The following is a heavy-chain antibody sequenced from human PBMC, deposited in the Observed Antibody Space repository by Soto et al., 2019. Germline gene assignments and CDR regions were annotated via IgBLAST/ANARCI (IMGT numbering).Heavy chain of an antibody. CDR3: ARDQQGLYGMDV. Sequence: QVQLVESGGGVVQPGRSLRLSCAASGFSFNSYGMHWVRQAPGKGLEWVAIIWYDGDNKYYADSVKGRFTISRDNSKNTLYLQMNSLRAEDTAVYYCARDQQGLYGMDVWGQGTTVTVSS. D-gene: IGHD2-2*01. V-gene: IGHV3-33*01. CDR1: GFSFNSYG. CDR2: IWYDGDNK. J-gene: IGHJ6*02.